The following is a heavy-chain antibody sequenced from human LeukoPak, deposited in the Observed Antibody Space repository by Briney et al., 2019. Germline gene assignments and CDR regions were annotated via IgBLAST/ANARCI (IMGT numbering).Heavy chain of an antibody. CDR1: GGTFSSYA. D-gene: IGHD3-9*01. Sequence: SVKVSCKASGGTFSSYAIGWVRQAPGQGLEWMGGIIPIFGTANYAQKLQGRVTMTTDTSTSTAYMELRSLRSDDTAVYYCARWGDWLLPFDYWGQGTLVTVSS. CDR2: IIPIFGTA. V-gene: IGHV1-69*05. CDR3: ARWGDWLLPFDY. J-gene: IGHJ4*02.